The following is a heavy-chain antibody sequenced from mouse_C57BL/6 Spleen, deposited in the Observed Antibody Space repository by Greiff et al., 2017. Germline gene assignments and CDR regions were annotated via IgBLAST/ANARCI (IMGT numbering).Heavy chain of an antibody. CDR2: IFPGSGST. CDR1: GYTFTDYY. CDR3: ARSGTGTSFAY. Sequence: VKLVESGPELVKPGASVKISCKASGYTFTDYYINWVKQRPGQGLEWIGWIFPGSGSTYYNEKFKGKATLTVDKSSSTAYMLLSSLPSEDSAVYFCARSGTGTSFAYWGQGTLVTVSA. D-gene: IGHD4-1*01. V-gene: IGHV1-75*01. J-gene: IGHJ3*01.